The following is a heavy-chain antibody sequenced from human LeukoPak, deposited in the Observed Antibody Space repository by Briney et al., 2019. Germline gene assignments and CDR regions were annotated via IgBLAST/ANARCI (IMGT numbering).Heavy chain of an antibody. D-gene: IGHD6-19*01. V-gene: IGHV4-34*01. CDR3: VRDQWLAAFDI. CDR1: GGSFSGYY. Sequence: KPSETLSLTCAVYGGSFSGYYWSWIRQPPGKGLEWIGEINHSGSTNYNPSLKSRVTISVDTSKNQFSLKLSSVTAADTAVYYCVRDQWLAAFDIWGQGTMVTVSS. J-gene: IGHJ3*02. CDR2: INHSGST.